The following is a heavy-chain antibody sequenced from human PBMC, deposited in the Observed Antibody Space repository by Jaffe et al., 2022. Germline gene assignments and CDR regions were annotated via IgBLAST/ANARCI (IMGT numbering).Heavy chain of an antibody. J-gene: IGHJ6*03. CDR1: GFTFSSYA. D-gene: IGHD3-10*01. CDR3: AKDRDEYYYGSGSPSYYMDV. Sequence: EVQLLESGGGLVQPGGSLRLSCAASGFTFSSYAMSWVRQAPGKGLEWVSAISGSGGSTYYADSVKGRFTISRDNSKNTLYLQMNSLRAEDTAVYYCAKDRDEYYYGSGSPSYYMDVWGKGTTVTVSS. V-gene: IGHV3-23*01. CDR2: ISGSGGST.